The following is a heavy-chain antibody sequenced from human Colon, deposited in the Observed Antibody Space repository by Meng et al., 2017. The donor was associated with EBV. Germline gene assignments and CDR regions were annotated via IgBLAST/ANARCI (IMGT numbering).Heavy chain of an antibody. CDR2: INYSGNT. Sequence: QVQLQQWGAGLLKPSVTLSLSCAVYGGSFRGYYWTWIRPPTGKGLEWVAEINYSGNTNYSPSLKSRVTISIDTSKNQFSLKLSSVTAADTAIYYCARRLAALDYWGQGTLVTVSS. V-gene: IGHV4-34*01. CDR3: ARRLAALDY. CDR1: GGSFRGYY. J-gene: IGHJ4*02. D-gene: IGHD6-19*01.